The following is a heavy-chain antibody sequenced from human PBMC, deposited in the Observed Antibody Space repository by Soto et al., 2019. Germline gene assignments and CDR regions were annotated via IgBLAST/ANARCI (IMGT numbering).Heavy chain of an antibody. Sequence: GGSLRLSCAASEFAFNTYWMHWVRQVPGKGLEWVSRINGDGITRTYADSVKGRFTISRDNAKNTLYLQMDSLRAEDMAVYYCARALGYAFDIWGQGTMVTVSS. D-gene: IGHD7-27*01. CDR1: EFAFNTYW. CDR3: ARALGYAFDI. CDR2: INGDGITR. J-gene: IGHJ3*02. V-gene: IGHV3-74*01.